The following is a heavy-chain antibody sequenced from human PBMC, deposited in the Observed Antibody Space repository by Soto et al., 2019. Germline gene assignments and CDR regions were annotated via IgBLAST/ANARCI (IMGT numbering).Heavy chain of an antibody. CDR3: VSESTVTDAFDI. V-gene: IGHV4-59*01. Sequence: SETLSLTCTVSGGSISGYYWSWIRQPPGKRLEWIGYIDYYGSTNYNPSLKSRVTISVDTSKKQFSLKLSSVTAADTAVYYCVSESTVTDAFDIWGQGTMVTVSS. J-gene: IGHJ3*02. D-gene: IGHD4-17*01. CDR2: IDYYGST. CDR1: GGSISGYY.